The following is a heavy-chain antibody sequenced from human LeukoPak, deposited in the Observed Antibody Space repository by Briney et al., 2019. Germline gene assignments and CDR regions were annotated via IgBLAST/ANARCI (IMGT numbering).Heavy chain of an antibody. CDR2: ISGSGGST. Sequence: GGSLRLSCAASGFTFDDYGMSWVRQAPGKGLEWVSAISGSGGSTYYADSVKGRFTISRDNSKNTLYLQMNSLRAEDTAVYYCAKDRSGSYFPNKFDYWGQGTLVTVSS. CDR3: AKDRSGSYFPNKFDY. J-gene: IGHJ4*02. CDR1: GFTFDDYG. V-gene: IGHV3-23*01. D-gene: IGHD1-26*01.